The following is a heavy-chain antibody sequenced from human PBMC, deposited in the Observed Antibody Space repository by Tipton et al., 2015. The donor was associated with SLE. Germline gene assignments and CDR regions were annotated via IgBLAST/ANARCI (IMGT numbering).Heavy chain of an antibody. Sequence: TLSLTCTVSGGSISSYYWSWIRQPPGKGLEWIGYIYYSGSTNYNPSLKSRVTISVDRSKNQFSLKLSSVTAADTAVYYCASSNWGAFAWVYWGQGTLVTVSS. D-gene: IGHD7-27*01. CDR2: IYYSGST. CDR1: GGSISSYY. CDR3: ASSNWGAFAWVY. J-gene: IGHJ4*02. V-gene: IGHV4-59*12.